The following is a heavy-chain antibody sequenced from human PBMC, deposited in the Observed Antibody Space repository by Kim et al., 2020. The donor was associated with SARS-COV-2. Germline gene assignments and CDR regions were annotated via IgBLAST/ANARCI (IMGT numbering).Heavy chain of an antibody. D-gene: IGHD1-26*01. CDR2: IYTSGST. CDR3: ARGSGTY. V-gene: IGHV4-61*02. CDR1: GGSISSGSYY. J-gene: IGHJ4*02. Sequence: SETLSLTCTVSGGSISSGSYYWSWIRQPAGKGLEWIGRIYTSGSTNYNPSLKSRVTISVDTSKNQFSLKLSSVTAADTAVYYCARGSGTYWGQGTLVTVSS.